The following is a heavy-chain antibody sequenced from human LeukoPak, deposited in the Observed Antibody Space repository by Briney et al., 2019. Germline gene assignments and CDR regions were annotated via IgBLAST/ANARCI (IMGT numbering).Heavy chain of an antibody. CDR2: IYSGGDT. CDR3: AKDLEMATTFDY. CDR1: GLTVTSNY. V-gene: IGHV3-53*01. Sequence: GGSLRLSCAASGLTVTSNYMSWIRQAPGKGLEWVSVIYSGGDTYYADSVKGRFTISRDNSKNTLYLQMNSLRAEDTAVYYCAKDLEMATTFDYWGQGTLVTVSS. J-gene: IGHJ4*02. D-gene: IGHD5-24*01.